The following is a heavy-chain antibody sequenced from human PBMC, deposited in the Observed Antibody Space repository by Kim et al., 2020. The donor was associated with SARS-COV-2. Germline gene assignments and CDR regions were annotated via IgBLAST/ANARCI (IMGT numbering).Heavy chain of an antibody. CDR1: GFTFSSYA. CDR2: ISGSGGST. V-gene: IGHV3-23*01. CDR3: AKSIPPTIFGVVIDYYYYNGMDV. Sequence: GGSLRLSCAASGFTFSSYAMSWVRQAPGKGLEWVSAISGSGGSTYYADSVKGRFSISRDNSKNTLYLQMNSLRAEDTAVYYCAKSIPPTIFGVVIDYYYYNGMDVWGQGTTVTVSS. D-gene: IGHD3-3*01. J-gene: IGHJ6*02.